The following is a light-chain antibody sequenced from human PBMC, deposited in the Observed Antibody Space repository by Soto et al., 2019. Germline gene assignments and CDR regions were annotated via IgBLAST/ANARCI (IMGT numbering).Light chain of an antibody. J-gene: IGKJ3*01. V-gene: IGKV1-33*01. CDR2: DAS. CDR3: QQYDNLIT. Sequence: DIQMTQSPSSLSASVGDRVTITCQASQDISNYLNWYQQKPGKAPKLLIYDASNLETGVPSRFSGSQYRTDFLFTISSLQPEDIATYYWQQYDNLITFGPGTKVDIK. CDR1: QDISNY.